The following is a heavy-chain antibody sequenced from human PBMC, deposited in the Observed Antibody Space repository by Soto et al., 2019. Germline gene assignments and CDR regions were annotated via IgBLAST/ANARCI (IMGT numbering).Heavy chain of an antibody. CDR2: IYYTGTT. V-gene: IGHV4-31*03. CDR3: ASGHDAYKVRY. J-gene: IGHJ4*02. D-gene: IGHD1-1*01. Sequence: QVQLQESGPGLVKPSQTLSLICIVSGGSISRGVYGSYWTWIRQHPGKGLEWIGYIYYTGTTYYNPSLKRRPTISVDTSENHFSLELTSVTAADTAIYFCASGHDAYKVRYWGQGTLVTVSS. CDR1: GGSISRGVYGSY.